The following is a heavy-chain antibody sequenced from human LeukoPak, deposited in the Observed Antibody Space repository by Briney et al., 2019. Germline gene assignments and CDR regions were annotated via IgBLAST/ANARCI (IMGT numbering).Heavy chain of an antibody. CDR2: IYPGDSDT. CDR1: GYSFNTYW. J-gene: IGHJ4*02. D-gene: IGHD1-26*01. V-gene: IGHV5-51*01. Sequence: GESLKISCKGPGYSFNTYWIGWVRQMPGKGLEWMGIIYPGDSDTRYSPSFQGQVTISADKSISTAYLQWSSLKASDTAMYYCARCSGSYYVDYWGQGTLVTVSS. CDR3: ARCSGSYYVDY.